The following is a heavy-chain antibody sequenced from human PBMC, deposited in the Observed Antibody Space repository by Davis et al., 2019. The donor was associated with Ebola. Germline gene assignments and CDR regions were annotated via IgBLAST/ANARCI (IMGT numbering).Heavy chain of an antibody. D-gene: IGHD2-21*02. CDR3: AREASTAYCRGDCSDY. CDR1: GFNFDDFA. V-gene: IGHV3-9*01. CDR2: IGWNSGTI. J-gene: IGHJ4*02. Sequence: SLKISCAASGFNFDDFAMHWVRQAPGKGLEWVSGIGWNSGTIGYADSVKGRFTISRDNAKNSLYLQMNSLRAEGTAVYYCAREASTAYCRGDCSDYWGQGILVTVST.